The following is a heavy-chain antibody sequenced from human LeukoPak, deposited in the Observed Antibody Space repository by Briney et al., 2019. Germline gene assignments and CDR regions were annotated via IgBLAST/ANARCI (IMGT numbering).Heavy chain of an antibody. J-gene: IGHJ4*02. CDR3: ARGRGSGYDLPDY. D-gene: IGHD5-12*01. CDR1: DVSISSTSYY. V-gene: IGHV4-39*07. CDR2: IYYSGST. Sequence: SETLSLTCTVSDVSISSTSYYWGWIRQPPGKGLEWIGSIYYSGSTTYNPSLKSRVTISVDTSKNQISLKLNSVTAADTAVYYCARGRGSGYDLPDYWGQGTLVTVSS.